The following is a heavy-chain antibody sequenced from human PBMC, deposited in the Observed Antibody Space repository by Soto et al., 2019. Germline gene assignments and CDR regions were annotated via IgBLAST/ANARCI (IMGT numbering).Heavy chain of an antibody. CDR1: GFTFSSYP. V-gene: IGHV3-23*01. Sequence: EVQLLESGGGLVQPGGSLRLSCAASGFTFSSYPMSWVRQAPGKGLEWVSTISGSGGSTYYADSVKGRSTISRDNSKNTLYLQMNGLRAEDTALYYCAKGKGGSLSYLFDYWGQGTLVTVSS. D-gene: IGHD3-16*01. J-gene: IGHJ4*02. CDR3: AKGKGGSLSYLFDY. CDR2: ISGSGGST.